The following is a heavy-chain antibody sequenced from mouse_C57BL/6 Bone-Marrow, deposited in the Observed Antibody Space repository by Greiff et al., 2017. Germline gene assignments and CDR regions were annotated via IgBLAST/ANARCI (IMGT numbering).Heavy chain of an antibody. Sequence: VQLQQSGAELVRPGASVTLSCKASGYTFTDYEMHWVKQTPVHGLEWIGAIDPETGGPAYNQKFKGKAILTADKSSSTAYMELRSLTSEDSAVYYCTRGVITTVVAEYFDVWGTGTTVTVSS. D-gene: IGHD1-1*01. V-gene: IGHV1-15*01. CDR3: TRGVITTVVAEYFDV. J-gene: IGHJ1*03. CDR1: GYTFTDYE. CDR2: IDPETGGP.